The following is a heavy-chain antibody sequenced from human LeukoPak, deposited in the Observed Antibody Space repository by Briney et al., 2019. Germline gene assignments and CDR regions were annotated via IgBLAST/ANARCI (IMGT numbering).Heavy chain of an antibody. CDR1: GGSFSGYY. V-gene: IGHV4-34*01. CDR3: GRVWVVYDY. D-gene: IGHD2-15*01. Sequence: SETLSLTCAVYGGSFSGYYWGWIRQPPGKGLEWIGEINHSGSTNYNPSLKSRVTISVDTSKNQFSLKLSSVTAADTAVYYCGRVWVVYDYWGQGTLVTVSS. J-gene: IGHJ4*02. CDR2: INHSGST.